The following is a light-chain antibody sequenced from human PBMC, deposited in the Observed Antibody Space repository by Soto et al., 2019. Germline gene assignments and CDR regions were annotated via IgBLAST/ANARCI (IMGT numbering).Light chain of an antibody. Sequence: HITHSPSSLSASVGDRVTITCRASQSISSYLNWYQQKPGKAPKLLIYAASSLQSGVPSRFSGSGSGTDFTLTISSLQHEDFATYYCQQSYSTTVTFGQGTKVDIK. CDR2: AAS. CDR3: QQSYSTTVT. V-gene: IGKV1-39*01. J-gene: IGKJ1*01. CDR1: QSISSY.